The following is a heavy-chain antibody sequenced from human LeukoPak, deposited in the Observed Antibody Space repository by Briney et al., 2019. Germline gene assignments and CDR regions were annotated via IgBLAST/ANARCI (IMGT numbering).Heavy chain of an antibody. D-gene: IGHD3-9*01. CDR2: IVGSGTST. CDR1: GFTFSSYA. CDR3: AKNGYYGILSRGMDV. V-gene: IGHV3-23*01. J-gene: IGHJ6*04. Sequence: GGSLRLSCAASGFTFSSYAMSWVRQAPGKGLEWVSEIVGSGTSTYYADSVKGRFTISRDNSKNTLYLQMNSLRGEDTAVYYCAKNGYYGILSRGMDVWGKGTTVTVSS.